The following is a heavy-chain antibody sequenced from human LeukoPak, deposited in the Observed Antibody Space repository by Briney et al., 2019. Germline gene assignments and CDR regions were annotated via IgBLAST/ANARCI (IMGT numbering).Heavy chain of an antibody. CDR3: ARGFYDYVWGSYRYKGALEI. CDR1: GFTVSSNY. J-gene: IGHJ3*02. V-gene: IGHV3-66*01. D-gene: IGHD3-16*02. Sequence: GGSLRLSCAASGFTVSSNYMSWVRQAPGKGLEWVSVIYSGGSTYYADSVKGRFTISRDNSKNTLYLQMNSLRAEDTAVYYCARGFYDYVWGSYRYKGALEIWCQGKMFTVSS. CDR2: IYSGGST.